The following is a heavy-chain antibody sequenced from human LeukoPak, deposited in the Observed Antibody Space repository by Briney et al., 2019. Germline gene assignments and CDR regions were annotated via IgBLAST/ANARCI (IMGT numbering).Heavy chain of an antibody. CDR1: GYSITSGYN. CDR2: IYHTGST. J-gene: IGHJ4*02. V-gene: IGHV4-38-2*01. CDR3: ARRNYGDYARFDY. Sequence: SETLSLTCAVSGYSITSGYNWGWIRQPPGKGLECIGSIYHTGSTYYNSSLKSRVTISVDTSKNKFSLRLNSVTAADTAVYYCARRNYGDYARFDYWGQGILVTVSS. D-gene: IGHD4-17*01.